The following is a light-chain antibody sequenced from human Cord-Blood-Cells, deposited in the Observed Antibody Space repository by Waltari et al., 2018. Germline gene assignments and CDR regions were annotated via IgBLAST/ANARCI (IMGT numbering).Light chain of an antibody. Sequence: QSALTQPASVSGSPGQSITISCTGTSSDVGSYNLVSWYQQHPGKAPKLMIYEGSKRPSGVSKRFSGSNAGNTASRTISGLQAEDEAYYYCCSYAGSSTFVVFGGGTKLTVL. CDR3: CSYAGSSTFVV. CDR2: EGS. V-gene: IGLV2-23*03. CDR1: SSDVGSYNL. J-gene: IGLJ2*01.